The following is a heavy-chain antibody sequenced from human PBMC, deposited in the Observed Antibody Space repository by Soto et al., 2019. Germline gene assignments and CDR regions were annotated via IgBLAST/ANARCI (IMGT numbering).Heavy chain of an antibody. V-gene: IGHV4-39*01. CDR2: IYYSGST. Sequence: SVTLSHTFTVSGRSISSSSYHCGWTRQPPGKRLEWIGSIYYSGSTYYNPSLKSRVTISVDTSKNQFSLKLSSVTAADTAVYYCARSMVRGANYYYYYYGMDVWGQGTTVT. CDR1: GRSISSSSYH. J-gene: IGHJ6*02. D-gene: IGHD3-10*01. CDR3: ARSMVRGANYYYYYYGMDV.